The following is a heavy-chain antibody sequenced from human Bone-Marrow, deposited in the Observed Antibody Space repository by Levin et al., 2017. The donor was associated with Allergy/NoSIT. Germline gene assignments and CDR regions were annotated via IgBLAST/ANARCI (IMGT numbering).Heavy chain of an antibody. J-gene: IGHJ4*02. CDR3: AKDIGNTGWFFASDY. V-gene: IGHV3-9*01. CDR1: GFTFDDYA. Sequence: GGSLRLSCAASGFTFDDYAMHWVRQAPGKGLEWVSGINWNSGSIGLADSVKGRFTISRDNAKKSLYLQMNSLRAEDTAVYHCAKDIGNTGWFFASDYWGQGILVTVSS. D-gene: IGHD6-19*01. CDR2: INWNSGSI.